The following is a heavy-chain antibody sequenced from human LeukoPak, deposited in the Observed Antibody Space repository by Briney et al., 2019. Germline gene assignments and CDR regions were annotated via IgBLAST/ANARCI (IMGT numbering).Heavy chain of an antibody. D-gene: IGHD5-18*01. CDR3: TKDKGYSQFYY. J-gene: IGHJ4*02. Sequence: GGSLRLSCGASGFTFSTYWMSWVRQAPGKGLEWVANTNQDESEKNYVDSVKGRFTVSRDNAKNSVYLQMNRLRAEDMAVYYCTKDKGYSQFYYLGQGSLVTVSS. CDR1: GFTFSTYW. V-gene: IGHV3-7*01. CDR2: TNQDESEK.